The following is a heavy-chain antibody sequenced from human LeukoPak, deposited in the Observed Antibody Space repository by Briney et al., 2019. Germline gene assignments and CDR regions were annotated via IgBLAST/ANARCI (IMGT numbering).Heavy chain of an antibody. V-gene: IGHV1-18*04. CDR1: GYTFTGYY. CDR3: ARAKLVGATGGWFDP. J-gene: IGHJ5*02. D-gene: IGHD1-26*01. Sequence: ASVKVSCKASGYTFTGYYIHWVRQAPGQGLAWMGWINPYSGDTNYAQKLQGRVTMTTDTSTSTAYMELRSLRSDDTAVYYCARAKLVGATGGWFDPWGQGTLVTVSS. CDR2: INPYSGDT.